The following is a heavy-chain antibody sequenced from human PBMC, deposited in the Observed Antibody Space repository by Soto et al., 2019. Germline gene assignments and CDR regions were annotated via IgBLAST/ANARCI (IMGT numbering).Heavy chain of an antibody. CDR1: GYSFSNYW. Sequence: PGESLKISCQASGYSFSNYWIGWVRQMPGKGPEWVGIIYPGDSDTKYNPSFQGQVTISVDTSINTAYLEWRSLKASDTATYYCARHGQKAAAVWFDPWGQGTLVTVSS. CDR3: ARHGQKAAAVWFDP. J-gene: IGHJ5*02. CDR2: IYPGDSDT. V-gene: IGHV5-51*01. D-gene: IGHD6-13*01.